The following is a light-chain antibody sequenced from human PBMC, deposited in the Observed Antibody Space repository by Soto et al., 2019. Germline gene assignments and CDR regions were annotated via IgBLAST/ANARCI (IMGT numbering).Light chain of an antibody. CDR1: QSINSE. J-gene: IGKJ2*01. V-gene: IGKV3-15*01. CDR2: GAS. Sequence: DIVMTQSPATLSLSPGERAALSCRASQSINSELAWYQQKPGQPPRLLIYGASTRATGVPARFTGSESGSEFTLTISGLQSEDFAVYYCQQHHNWPLTFGQGTRLEI. CDR3: QQHHNWPLT.